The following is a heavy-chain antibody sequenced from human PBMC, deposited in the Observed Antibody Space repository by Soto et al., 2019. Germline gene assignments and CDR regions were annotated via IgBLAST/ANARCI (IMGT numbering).Heavy chain of an antibody. J-gene: IGHJ4*02. CDR1: GGSISSGGYY. D-gene: IGHD2-15*01. Sequence: SETLSLTCTVSGGSISSGGYYWSWIRQHPGKGLEWIGYIYYGGSTYYNPSLKSRVTISVDTSKNQFSLKLSSVTAADTAVYNCASLEYCSGGSCSPTYSFDYWGQGPLAPVSS. CDR3: ASLEYCSGGSCSPTYSFDY. V-gene: IGHV4-31*03. CDR2: IYYGGST.